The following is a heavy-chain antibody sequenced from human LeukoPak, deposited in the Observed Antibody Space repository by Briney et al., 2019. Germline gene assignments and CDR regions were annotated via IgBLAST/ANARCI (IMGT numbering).Heavy chain of an antibody. J-gene: IGHJ4*02. Sequence: GGSLRLSCAASGFSFSSFSMNWVRQAPGKGLEWVSYISGGSSFTYYVDSVKGRFTISRDNAKNSLYLQMNSLRAEDTAVYYCAKVKIYYDSSGYPGVDYWGQGTLVIVSS. V-gene: IGHV3-21*01. CDR2: ISGGSSFT. CDR1: GFSFSSFS. CDR3: AKVKIYYDSSGYPGVDY. D-gene: IGHD3-22*01.